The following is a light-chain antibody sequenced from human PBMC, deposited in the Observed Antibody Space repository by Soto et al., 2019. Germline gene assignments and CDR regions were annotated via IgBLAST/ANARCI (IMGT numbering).Light chain of an antibody. CDR3: SSYTTTNLL. J-gene: IGLJ2*01. Sequence: QPASVSGSPGQSITISCTGTRSDIGAYNSVSWYQQHPGKVPKLIIYAVSIRPSGVSNRFSGSKSGNTASLAISGLQAEDEADYYCSSYTTTNLLFGGGTKLTVL. CDR1: RSDIGAYNS. CDR2: AVS. V-gene: IGLV2-14*01.